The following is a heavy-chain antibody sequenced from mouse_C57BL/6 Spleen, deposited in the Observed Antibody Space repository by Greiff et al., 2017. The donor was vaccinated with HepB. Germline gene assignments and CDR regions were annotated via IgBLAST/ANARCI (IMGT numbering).Heavy chain of an antibody. CDR2: ISDGGSYT. CDR1: GFTFSSYA. V-gene: IGHV5-4*01. J-gene: IGHJ4*01. CDR3: ARDHDGYYEENYAMDY. D-gene: IGHD2-3*01. Sequence: EVMLVESGGGLVKPGGSLKLSCAASGFTFSSYAMSWVRQTPEKRLEWVATISDGGSYTYYPDNVKGRFTISRDNAKNNLYLQMSHLKSEDTAMYYCARDHDGYYEENYAMDYWGQGTSVTVSS.